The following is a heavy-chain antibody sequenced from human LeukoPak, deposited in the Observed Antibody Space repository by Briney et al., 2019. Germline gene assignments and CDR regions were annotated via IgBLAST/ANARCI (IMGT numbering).Heavy chain of an antibody. V-gene: IGHV3-74*01. CDR1: GFTFRSYW. D-gene: IGHD3-10*01. Sequence: GGSLRLSCAASGFTFRSYWMHWARQVPGKGLVWVSRISPDGRSTNYADSVKGRFTIPRDNAKNTLYLQMNSLTGEDTALYYCARGASSGYRIDYWGQGTLVTVSS. J-gene: IGHJ4*02. CDR2: ISPDGRST. CDR3: ARGASSGYRIDY.